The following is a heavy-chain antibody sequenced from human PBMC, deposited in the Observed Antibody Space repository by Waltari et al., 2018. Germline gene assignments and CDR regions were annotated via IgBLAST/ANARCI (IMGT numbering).Heavy chain of an antibody. CDR2: ISAYNGNT. Sequence: QVQLVQSGAEVKKPGASVKVSCKASGYTLTTYGLSWVRQAPGQGIEWMGWISAYNGNTNYAQKLQGRVTMTTDTSTSTAYMELRSLRSDDTAVYYCARTLKLRYFDWLLGYWGQGTLVTVSS. CDR1: GYTLTTYG. J-gene: IGHJ4*02. V-gene: IGHV1-18*04. CDR3: ARTLKLRYFDWLLGY. D-gene: IGHD3-9*01.